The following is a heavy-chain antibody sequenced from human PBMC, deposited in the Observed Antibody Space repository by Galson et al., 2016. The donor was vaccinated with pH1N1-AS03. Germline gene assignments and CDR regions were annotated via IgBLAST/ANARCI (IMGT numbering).Heavy chain of an antibody. J-gene: IGHJ4*02. CDR1: GVTVNGNY. D-gene: IGHD6-13*01. CDR3: ARDGYVGRIGY. Sequence: SLRLSCAVSGVTVNGNYMSWVRQAPGKGLEWVSVIYSEGRTYYVDSVKGRFTISRDNSGNTLYLQMNNLRPEETAVYYCARDGYVGRIGYWGQGTLVTVSS. V-gene: IGHV3-53*01. CDR2: IYSEGRT.